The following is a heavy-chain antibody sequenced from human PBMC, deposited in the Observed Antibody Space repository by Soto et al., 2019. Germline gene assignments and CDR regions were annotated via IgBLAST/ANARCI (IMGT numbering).Heavy chain of an antibody. D-gene: IGHD3-22*01. CDR2: ISESSSTL. J-gene: IGHJ6*02. Sequence: ESGGGLLQLGGSLNLSCAASAFPFSDYAMNWVRQPPGRGLGWVAYISESSSTLYYADSVKGRFTISRDNAKNSLYLQMNSLRDEDTAVYYCARASGYYDTSGYYGAFYYYGMDVWGQGTTVTVSS. CDR3: ARASGYYDTSGYYGAFYYYGMDV. CDR1: AFPFSDYA. V-gene: IGHV3-48*02.